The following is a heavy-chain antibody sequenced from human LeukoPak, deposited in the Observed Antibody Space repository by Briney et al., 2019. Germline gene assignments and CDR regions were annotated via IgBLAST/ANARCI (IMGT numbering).Heavy chain of an antibody. D-gene: IGHD3-10*01. Sequence: ASVKVSCKASGYTFTSYAMHWVRQAPGQRLEWMGWINAGNGNTKYSQEFQGRVTITRDTSASTAYMELSSLRSEDMAVYYCARDDEEFGELRWFDPWGQGTLVTVSS. CDR2: INAGNGNT. V-gene: IGHV1-3*03. CDR1: GYTFTSYA. CDR3: ARDDEEFGELRWFDP. J-gene: IGHJ5*02.